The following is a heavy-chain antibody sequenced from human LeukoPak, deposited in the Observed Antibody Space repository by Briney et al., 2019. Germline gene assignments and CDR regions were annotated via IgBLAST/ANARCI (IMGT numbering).Heavy chain of an antibody. J-gene: IGHJ4*02. Sequence: ASVKVSYKASGYTFTSYYMHWVRQAPGQGLEWMGIINPTGGSTSYAQKFQGRVTITADESTSTAYMELSSLRSEDTAVYYCARSGSSGYPYYFDYWGQGTLVTVSS. CDR1: GYTFTSYY. D-gene: IGHD3-22*01. CDR2: INPTGGST. V-gene: IGHV1-46*01. CDR3: ARSGSSGYPYYFDY.